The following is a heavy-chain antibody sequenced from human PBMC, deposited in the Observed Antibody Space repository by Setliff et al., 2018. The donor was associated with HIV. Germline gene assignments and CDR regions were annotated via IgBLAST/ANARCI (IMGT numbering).Heavy chain of an antibody. D-gene: IGHD1-20*01. CDR1: GYSFTSYW. J-gene: IGHJ3*02. Sequence: GESLKISCKGSGYSFTSYWISWVRQMPGKGLEWMGRIDPSDSYTNYSPSFQGHVTISADKSISTAYLQWSSLKASDTAMYYCARRIANWNVDDAFDIWGQGTMVTVSS. CDR3: ARRIANWNVDDAFDI. CDR2: IDPSDSYT. V-gene: IGHV5-10-1*01.